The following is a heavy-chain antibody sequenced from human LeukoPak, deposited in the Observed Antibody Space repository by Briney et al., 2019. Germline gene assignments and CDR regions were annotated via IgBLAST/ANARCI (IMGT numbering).Heavy chain of an antibody. CDR3: ARKTDHRAGGDY. CDR2: IYSVGTT. J-gene: IGHJ4*02. CDR1: GFTFSSYA. D-gene: IGHD3-16*01. V-gene: IGHV3-66*01. Sequence: GGSLRLSCVASGFTFSSYAMSWVRQAPGKGLEWVSLIYSVGTTAYADSVKGRFTVSRDNSKNTLYLQMNSLRAEDTAIYYCARKTDHRAGGDYWGQGTLVTVSS.